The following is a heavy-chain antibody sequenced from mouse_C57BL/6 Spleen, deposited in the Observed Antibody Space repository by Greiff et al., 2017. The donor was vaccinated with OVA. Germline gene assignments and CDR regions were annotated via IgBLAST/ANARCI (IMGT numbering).Heavy chain of an antibody. D-gene: IGHD2-5*01. J-gene: IGHJ2*01. CDR1: GFTFSSYG. CDR2: ISSGGSYT. V-gene: IGHV5-6*01. Sequence: EVMLVESGGDLVKPGGSLKLSCAASGFTFSSYGMSWVRQTPDKRLEWVAPISSGGSYTYYPDSVKGRFTISRDNAKNTRYLQMSSLKSEDTAMYYCARDRDPDINSFFDYWGQGTTLTVSS. CDR3: ARDRDPDINSFFDY.